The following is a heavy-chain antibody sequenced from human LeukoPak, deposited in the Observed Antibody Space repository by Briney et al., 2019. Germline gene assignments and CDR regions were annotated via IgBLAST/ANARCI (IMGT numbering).Heavy chain of an antibody. D-gene: IGHD1-26*01. CDR1: GFTFSSYA. Sequence: PGGSLRLSCAASGFTFSSYAMHWVRQAPGKGLEWVAVISYDGSNKYYADSVKGRFTISRDNSKNTLYLQMNSLRAEDTAVYYCASAKSRGSPFASWGQGTLVTVSS. V-gene: IGHV3-30-3*01. CDR2: ISYDGSNK. J-gene: IGHJ5*01. CDR3: ASAKSRGSPFAS.